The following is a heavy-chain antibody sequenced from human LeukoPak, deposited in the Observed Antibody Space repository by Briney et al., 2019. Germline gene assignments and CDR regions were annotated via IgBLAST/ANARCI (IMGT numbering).Heavy chain of an antibody. CDR3: QKTAYEILTGYYTFDY. CDR2: ISSSGSTI. Sequence: GGFLRLSCAASGFIFSSYEMNWLRQAPGQGLDWVSYISSSGSTIHYADSVKGRFTISRDNAKNSLYLQMNSLRAEDTVFFFKQKTAYEILTGYYTFDYWGQGTLVTVSS. V-gene: IGHV3-48*03. CDR1: GFIFSSYE. D-gene: IGHD3-9*01. J-gene: IGHJ4*02.